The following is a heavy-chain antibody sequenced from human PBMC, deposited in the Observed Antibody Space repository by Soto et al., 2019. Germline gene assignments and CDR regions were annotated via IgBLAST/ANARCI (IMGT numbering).Heavy chain of an antibody. Sequence: GGSLRLSCAASGFTFSILAMGWVRQAPGKGLEWVSVIDYTGGTTYYTESVKGRFTIPRDNSKKMLYLQRNSLRAEDTAVYYCAKDGTRTEGWYYFYYGGQGALVTVS. CDR1: GFTFSILA. J-gene: IGHJ4*02. CDR2: IDYTGGTT. V-gene: IGHV3-23*01. CDR3: AKDGTRTEGWYYFYY. D-gene: IGHD6-19*01.